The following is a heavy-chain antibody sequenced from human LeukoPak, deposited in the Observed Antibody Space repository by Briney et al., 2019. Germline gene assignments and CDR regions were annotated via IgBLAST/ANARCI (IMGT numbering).Heavy chain of an antibody. Sequence: GGSLRLSCAASGFTFNSYAMSWVRQSPGKGLEWVSAISGSGGSIYYADSVKGRFTVSRDISKNTLFLQMDSLRAEDTAVYYCARELRLNHYFDYWGQGTLVIVSS. CDR1: GFTFNSYA. J-gene: IGHJ4*02. CDR2: ISGSGGSI. V-gene: IGHV3-23*01. CDR3: ARELRLNHYFDY. D-gene: IGHD3-3*01.